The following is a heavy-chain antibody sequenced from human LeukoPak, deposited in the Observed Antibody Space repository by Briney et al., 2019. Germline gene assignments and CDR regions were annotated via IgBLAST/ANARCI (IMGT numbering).Heavy chain of an antibody. Sequence: SETLSLTCTVSGGSISSYYWSWIRQPPGKGLEWIGYIYYSGSTNYNPSLKSRVTISVDTSKNQFPLKLSSVTAADTAVYYCVRGRTSGSYYTYFDYWGQGTLVTVSS. CDR2: IYYSGST. V-gene: IGHV4-59*01. CDR3: VRGRTSGSYYTYFDY. CDR1: GGSISSYY. J-gene: IGHJ4*02. D-gene: IGHD3-10*01.